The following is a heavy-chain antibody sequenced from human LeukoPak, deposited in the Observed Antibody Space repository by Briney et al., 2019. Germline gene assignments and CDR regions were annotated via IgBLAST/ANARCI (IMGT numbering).Heavy chain of an antibody. Sequence: GGSLRLSCAASGFTFSSYAMHWVRQAPGKGLEWVAVISYDGSNKYYADSVKGRFTISRDNSKNTLYLQMNSLRAEDTAVYYCAKDPPYSGYDNWFDPWGQGTLVTVSS. CDR3: AKDPPYSGYDNWFDP. V-gene: IGHV3-30-3*01. J-gene: IGHJ5*02. D-gene: IGHD5-12*01. CDR1: GFTFSSYA. CDR2: ISYDGSNK.